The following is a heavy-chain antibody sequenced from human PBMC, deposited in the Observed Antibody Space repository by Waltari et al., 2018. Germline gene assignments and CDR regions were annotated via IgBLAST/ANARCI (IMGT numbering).Heavy chain of an antibody. Sequence: QVQLVQSGAEVKKPGASVRVSCTASGYTFATYDINWARQAPGQGLEYMGWMNPTSGNTGYAQKFQGRLTFTGDTSISTAYMELSSLTSEDTAVYYCASEPFYARWGQGTLVTVSS. J-gene: IGHJ4*02. CDR3: ASEPFYAR. CDR1: GYTFATYD. D-gene: IGHD2-2*01. V-gene: IGHV1-8*02. CDR2: MNPTSGNT.